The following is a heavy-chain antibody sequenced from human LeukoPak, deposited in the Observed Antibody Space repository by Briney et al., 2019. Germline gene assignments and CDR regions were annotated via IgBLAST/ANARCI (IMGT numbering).Heavy chain of an antibody. V-gene: IGHV3-30*02. CDR3: AKGPYRIAVAGKNFDY. Sequence: GGSLRLSCGASGFTFSSYGMHWVRQAPGKGLEWVAFIRYDGSNKYYADSVKGRFTISRDNSKNTLYLQMNSLRAEDTAVYYCAKGPYRIAVAGKNFDYWGQGTLVTVSS. D-gene: IGHD6-13*01. CDR1: GFTFSSYG. CDR2: IRYDGSNK. J-gene: IGHJ4*02.